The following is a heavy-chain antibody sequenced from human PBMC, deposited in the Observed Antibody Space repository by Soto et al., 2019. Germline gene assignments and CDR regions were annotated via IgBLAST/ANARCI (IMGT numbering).Heavy chain of an antibody. CDR2: IYYSGST. V-gene: IGHV4-59*08. D-gene: IGHD5-12*01. CDR3: ASLRRDYIVATMNYYYYMDV. CDR1: GGSISSYY. J-gene: IGHJ6*03. Sequence: SETLSLTCTVSGGSISSYYWSWIRQPPGKGLEWIGYIYYSGSTNYNPSLKSRVTISVDTSKNQFSLKLSSVTAADTAVYYCASLRRDYIVATMNYYYYMDVWGKGTTVTVSS.